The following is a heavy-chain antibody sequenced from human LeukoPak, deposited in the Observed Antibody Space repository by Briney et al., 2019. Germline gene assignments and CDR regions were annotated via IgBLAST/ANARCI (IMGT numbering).Heavy chain of an antibody. CDR1: GGSFSGYY. CDR2: INHSGST. Sequence: ETLSLTCAVYGGSFSGYYWSWIRQPPGKGLEWIGEINHSGSTNYNPSLKSRVTISVDTSKNQFSLKMSSVAAADTAVYYCARGRGRYYYDSSGYRYYFDYWGQGPLVTVSS. CDR3: ARGRGRYYYDSSGYRYYFDY. V-gene: IGHV4-34*01. D-gene: IGHD3-22*01. J-gene: IGHJ4*02.